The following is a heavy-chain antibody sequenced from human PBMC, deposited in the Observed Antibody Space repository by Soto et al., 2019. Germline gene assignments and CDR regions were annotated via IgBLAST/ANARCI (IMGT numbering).Heavy chain of an antibody. CDR1: GYTFTGYY. CDR3: ARLGNYYDSSGSTDAFDI. D-gene: IGHD3-22*01. V-gene: IGHV1-2*04. CDR2: INPNSGGT. Sequence: ASVKVSCKASGYTFTGYYMHWVRQAPGQGLEWMGWINPNSGGTNYAQKFQGWVTMTRDTSISTAYMELSRLRSDDTAVYYCARLGNYYDSSGSTDAFDIWGQGTMVTVSS. J-gene: IGHJ3*02.